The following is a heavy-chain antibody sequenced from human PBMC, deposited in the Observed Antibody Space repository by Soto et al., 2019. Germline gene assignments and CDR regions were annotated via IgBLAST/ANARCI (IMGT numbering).Heavy chain of an antibody. CDR3: AAGWLRFLEWFPQPYYGMDV. V-gene: IGHV4-30-4*01. J-gene: IGHJ6*02. CDR2: IHNSGSP. Sequence: SETLSLTCSVSGASIYNGGYFWSWIRQSPGKGLEWIGHIHNSGSPYNNPSLKSRVTISADTSKNQFSLKLTSVTAADTAVYYCAAGWLRFLEWFPQPYYGMDVWGQGTTVTVSS. CDR1: GASIYNGGYF. D-gene: IGHD3-3*01.